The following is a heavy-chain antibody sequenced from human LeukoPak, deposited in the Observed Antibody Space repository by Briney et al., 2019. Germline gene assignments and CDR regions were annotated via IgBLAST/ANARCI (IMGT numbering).Heavy chain of an antibody. CDR3: ARSEGTVAGTADY. CDR1: GGTFSSYA. D-gene: IGHD6-19*01. V-gene: IGHV1-69*05. Sequence: ASVKVSCKASGGTFSSYAISWVRQAPGQGLEWMGGIIAIFGTANYAQKFQGRVTITTDESTSTAYMELSSLRSEDTAVYYCARSEGTVAGTADYWGQGTLVTVSS. J-gene: IGHJ4*02. CDR2: IIAIFGTA.